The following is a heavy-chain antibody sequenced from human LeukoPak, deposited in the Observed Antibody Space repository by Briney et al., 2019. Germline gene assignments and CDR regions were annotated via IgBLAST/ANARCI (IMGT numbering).Heavy chain of an antibody. D-gene: IGHD4-17*01. CDR2: IYIGGST. CDR3: ARLPLSDYGDYVQWGYIDY. Sequence: QPGGSLRLSCAASGFTVSSYYMSWVRQAPEKGLGWVSVIYIGGSTYYADSVKGRFTISRDNSKNTLYLQMNCLRVEDTAVYYCARLPLSDYGDYVQWGYIDYWGLGTLVTVSS. V-gene: IGHV3-53*01. CDR1: GFTVSSYY. J-gene: IGHJ4*02.